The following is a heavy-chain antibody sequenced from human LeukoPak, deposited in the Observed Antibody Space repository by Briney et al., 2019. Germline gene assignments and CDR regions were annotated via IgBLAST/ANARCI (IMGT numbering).Heavy chain of an antibody. CDR2: IYYSGST. Sequence: PSETLSLTCTVSAGSMSTSSYYWGWIRQPPGKGLEWIGSIYYSGSTYYNPSLKSRVTISVDTSKNQFSLKLSSVTAADTAVYYCARHLWSGYSDYYMDVWGKGTTVTVSS. D-gene: IGHD3-3*01. J-gene: IGHJ6*03. CDR1: AGSMSTSSYY. CDR3: ARHLWSGYSDYYMDV. V-gene: IGHV4-39*01.